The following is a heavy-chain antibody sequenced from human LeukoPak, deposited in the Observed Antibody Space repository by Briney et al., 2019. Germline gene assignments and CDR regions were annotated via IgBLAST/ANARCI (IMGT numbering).Heavy chain of an antibody. CDR1: GGSFSGYY. Sequence: SETLSLTCAVYGGSFSGYYWSWIRQPPGKGLEWIGEINHSGSTNYNPSLKSRVTISVDTSKNQSSLKLSSVTAADTAVYYCARGDYYDSSGYYDYWGQGTLVTVSS. CDR2: INHSGST. CDR3: ARGDYYDSSGYYDY. V-gene: IGHV4-34*01. D-gene: IGHD3-22*01. J-gene: IGHJ4*02.